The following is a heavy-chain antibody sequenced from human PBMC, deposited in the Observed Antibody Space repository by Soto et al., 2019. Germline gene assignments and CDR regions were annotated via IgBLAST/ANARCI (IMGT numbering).Heavy chain of an antibody. J-gene: IGHJ4*02. CDR3: AIEGGEYN. D-gene: IGHD3-10*01. Sequence: PGGSLRLSCAASGFSFSTYNMHWVRQAPGKGLEWVAFISYDGSNKYYADSVKGRFTISRDNSKNTLYLQMNSLRAEDTAVYYCAIEGGEYNWGQGTLVTVSS. V-gene: IGHV3-30*03. CDR1: GFSFSTYN. CDR2: ISYDGSNK.